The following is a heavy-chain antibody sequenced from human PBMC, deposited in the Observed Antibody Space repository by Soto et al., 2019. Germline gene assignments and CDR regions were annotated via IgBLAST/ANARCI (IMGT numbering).Heavy chain of an antibody. CDR1: GGSISGYY. V-gene: IGHV4-59*01. D-gene: IGHD4-17*01. J-gene: IGHJ3*02. CDR3: ARDGGTTVVSRAFDM. CDR2: IYYSGST. Sequence: QVQMQESGPGLVKPSETLSLTCTVSGGSISGYYWSWIRQPPGKGLEWIGNIYYSGSTNYNPSLKSRVTISVDTSKNQFSLKLNSVTAADTAVYYCARDGGTTVVSRAFDMWGQGTMVTVSS.